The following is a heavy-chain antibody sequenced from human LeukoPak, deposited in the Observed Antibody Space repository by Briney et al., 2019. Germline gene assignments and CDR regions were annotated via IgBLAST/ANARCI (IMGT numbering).Heavy chain of an antibody. Sequence: PSETLSLTCTVSGYSISSGYYWGWIRQPPGKGLEWIGSIYHSGSTYYNPSLKSRVTISVDTSKNQFSLKLSSVTAADTAVYYCATSRGDSSGYSLFDYWGQGTLVTVSS. J-gene: IGHJ4*02. D-gene: IGHD3-22*01. CDR1: GYSISSGYY. CDR2: IYHSGST. CDR3: ATSRGDSSGYSLFDY. V-gene: IGHV4-38-2*02.